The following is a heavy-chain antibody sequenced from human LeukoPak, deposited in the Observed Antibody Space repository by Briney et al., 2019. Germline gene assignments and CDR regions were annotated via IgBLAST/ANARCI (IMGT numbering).Heavy chain of an antibody. CDR1: GFTFSSYG. D-gene: IGHD5-18*01. CDR2: ISYDGSNK. J-gene: IGHJ4*02. CDR3: AKDWTVYTAMVPYFDY. V-gene: IGHV3-30*18. Sequence: QPGGSLRLSCAASGFTFSSYGMHWVRQAPGKGLEWVAVISYDGSNKYYADSVKGRFTISRDNSKNTLYLQMNSLRAEDTAVYYCAKDWTVYTAMVPYFDYWGQGTLVTVSS.